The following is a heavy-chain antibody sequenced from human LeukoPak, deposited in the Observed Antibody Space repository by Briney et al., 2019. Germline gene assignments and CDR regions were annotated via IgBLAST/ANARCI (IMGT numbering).Heavy chain of an antibody. CDR1: GGSISSSSYY. V-gene: IGHV4-61*01. CDR2: IYYSGST. J-gene: IGHJ4*02. Sequence: PSETLSLTCTVSGGSISSSSYYWSWIRQPPGKGLEWIGYIYYSGSTNYNPSLKSRATISVDTSKNQFSLKLSSVTAADTAVYYCARLKTIGDYFDYWGQGTLVTVSS. CDR3: ARLKTIGDYFDY.